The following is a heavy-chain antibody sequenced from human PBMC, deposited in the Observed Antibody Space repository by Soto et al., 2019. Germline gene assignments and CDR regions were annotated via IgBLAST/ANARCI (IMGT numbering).Heavy chain of an antibody. Sequence: EGSLRLSCAASGFTFSSYGMHWVRQSPGKGLEWVAVISYDGSNKYYADSVKGRFTISRDNSKNTLYLQMNSLRAEDTAVYYCALIATSPSDYWGQGTLVTVSS. D-gene: IGHD2-8*01. V-gene: IGHV3-30*03. CDR1: GFTFSSYG. CDR3: ALIATSPSDY. CDR2: ISYDGSNK. J-gene: IGHJ4*02.